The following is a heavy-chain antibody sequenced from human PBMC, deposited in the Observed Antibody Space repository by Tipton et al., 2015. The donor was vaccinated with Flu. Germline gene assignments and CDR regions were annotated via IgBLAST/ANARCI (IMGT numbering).Heavy chain of an antibody. V-gene: IGHV4-61*02. CDR3: ARGVSYYDSSGPITDAFDI. CDR2: IYTSGST. Sequence: LRLSCTVSGGSISSGSYYWSWIRQPAGKGLEWIGRIYTSGSTNYNPSLKSRVTISVDTSKNQFSLKLSSVTAADTAVYYCARGVSYYDSSGPITDAFDIWGQGTMVTVSS. J-gene: IGHJ3*02. CDR1: GGSISSGSYY. D-gene: IGHD3-22*01.